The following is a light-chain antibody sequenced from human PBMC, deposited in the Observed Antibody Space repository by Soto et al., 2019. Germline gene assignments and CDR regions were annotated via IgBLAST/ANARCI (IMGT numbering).Light chain of an antibody. CDR3: SLYTGSSTWV. J-gene: IGLJ3*02. CDR2: DVT. Sequence: QSALTQPPSVSGSPGQSVTISCTVTSSDVGDYEHVSWYQQAPGTAPKLIIFDVTNRPSGVPDRFSGSKSGNTPSLTIFGLQAEDEAEYYCSLYTGSSTWVFGGGTKLTVL. V-gene: IGLV2-18*01. CDR1: SSDVGDYEH.